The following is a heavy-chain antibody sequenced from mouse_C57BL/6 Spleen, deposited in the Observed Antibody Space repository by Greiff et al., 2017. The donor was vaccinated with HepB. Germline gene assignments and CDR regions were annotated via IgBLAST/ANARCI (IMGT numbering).Heavy chain of an antibody. CDR3: ARHEDRTSYYGNYPFAY. CDR1: GYTFTEYT. J-gene: IGHJ3*01. CDR2: FYPGSGSI. Sequence: VKLMESGAELVKPGASVKLSCKASGYTFTEYTIHWVKQRSGQGLEWIGWFYPGSGSIKYNEKFKDKATLTADKSSSTVYMELSRLTSEDSAVYFCARHEDRTSYYGNYPFAYWGQGTLVTVSA. D-gene: IGHD2-10*01. V-gene: IGHV1-62-2*01.